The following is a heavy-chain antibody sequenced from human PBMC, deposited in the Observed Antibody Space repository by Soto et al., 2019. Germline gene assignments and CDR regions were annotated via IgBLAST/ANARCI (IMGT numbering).Heavy chain of an antibody. V-gene: IGHV4-30-4*01. CDR1: GGSFNSDDYY. Sequence: VQLQESGPGLVKPSQTLSLTCTVSGGSFNSDDYYWSWLRQPPGKGLEWIGYIYYSGSTNSNPSLKSRVTMSVDTSKNQFSLRLRSVTAADTAVYFCVRARYAFFDYWGQGTLVIVSS. CDR2: IYYSGST. D-gene: IGHD1-1*01. CDR3: VRARYAFFDY. J-gene: IGHJ4*02.